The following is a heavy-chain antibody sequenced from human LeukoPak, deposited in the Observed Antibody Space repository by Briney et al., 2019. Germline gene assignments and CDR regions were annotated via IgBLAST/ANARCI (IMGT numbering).Heavy chain of an antibody. CDR3: APSRGLDMIFND. D-gene: IGHD2-2*03. J-gene: IGHJ4*02. V-gene: IGHV3-23*01. CDR1: GFTFSSYA. CDR2: SASGGSS. Sequence: GGSLRLSCVASGFTFSSYAMNWVRQAPGKGLEWVSTSASGGSSYYADSVKGRFTISRDNSKNTLYLQMNSLGAEDTAVYYCAPSRGLDMIFNDWGQGTLVTVSS.